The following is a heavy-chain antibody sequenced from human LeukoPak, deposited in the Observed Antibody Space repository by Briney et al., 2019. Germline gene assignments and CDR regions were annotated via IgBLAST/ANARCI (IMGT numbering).Heavy chain of an antibody. CDR1: GGSFSGYY. D-gene: IGHD2-21*01. J-gene: IGHJ4*02. Sequence: PSETLSLTCTVSGGSFSGYYWTWIPQPPGKGLEWIGYIYYSGSTNYNPSLKSRVTISVDTSKNQFSLKLSPVTAADTAVYYCARVRNCGGVCYPFDYWGQGTLVTVSS. V-gene: IGHV4-59*01. CDR2: IYYSGST. CDR3: ARVRNCGGVCYPFDY.